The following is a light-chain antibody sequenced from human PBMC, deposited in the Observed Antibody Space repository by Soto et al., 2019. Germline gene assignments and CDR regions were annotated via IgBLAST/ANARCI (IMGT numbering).Light chain of an antibody. V-gene: IGKV3-20*01. CDR2: VAS. J-gene: IGKJ4*01. CDR3: QQYGSSPPGLT. CDR1: QSVSSSY. Sequence: EIVLTQSPGTLSLSPWERATLSCRASQSVSSSYLAWYQQKPGQAPRLLIYVASSRATGIPDRFSGSGSGTDFPLTISILEPEDFAVYYCQQYGSSPPGLTFGGGTKVEIK.